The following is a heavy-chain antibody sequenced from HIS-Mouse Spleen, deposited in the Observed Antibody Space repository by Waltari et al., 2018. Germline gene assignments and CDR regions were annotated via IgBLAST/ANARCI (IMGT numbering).Heavy chain of an antibody. CDR3: ARGEGWCSSTSCYDAFDI. CDR1: WVHQWLL. Sequence: QVQLQQWGAGLLKPSETLPPHLRCLWWVHQWLLLGLEWIGEINHSGSTNYNPSLKSRVTISVDTSKNQFSLKLSSVTAADTAVYYCARGEGWCSSTSCYDAFDIWGQGTMVTVSS. J-gene: IGHJ3*02. CDR2: INHSGST. V-gene: IGHV4-34*01. D-gene: IGHD2-2*01.